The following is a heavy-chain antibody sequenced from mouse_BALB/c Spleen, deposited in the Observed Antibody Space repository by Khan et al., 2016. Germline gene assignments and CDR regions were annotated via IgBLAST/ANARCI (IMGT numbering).Heavy chain of an antibody. CDR3: ASNWEGWYFDV. J-gene: IGHJ1*01. V-gene: IGHV3-6*02. CDR2: ISYDGSN. D-gene: IGHD4-1*01. CDR1: GYSITSGYY. Sequence: EVQLQESGPGLVKPSQSLSLTCSVTGYSITSGYYWNWIRQFPGNKLEWMGYISYDGSNNYNPSLKNRISITRDTSKNQFFLKWNSVTTEDTATYYCASNWEGWYFDVWGAGTTVIVSS.